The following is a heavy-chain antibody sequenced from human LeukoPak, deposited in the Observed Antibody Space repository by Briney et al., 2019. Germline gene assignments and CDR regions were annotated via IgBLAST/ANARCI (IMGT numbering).Heavy chain of an antibody. CDR2: IYHSGST. V-gene: IGHV4-38-2*01. CDR3: ARSPGGFDFWSGYSFDP. D-gene: IGHD3-3*01. J-gene: IGHJ5*02. CDR1: GYSISSGYY. Sequence: PSETLPLTCAVSGYSISSGYYWGWIRQPPGKGLGWIGSIYHSGSTYYNPSLKSRVTISVDTSKNQFSLKLSSVTAADTAVYYCARSPGGFDFWSGYSFDPWGQGTLVTVSS.